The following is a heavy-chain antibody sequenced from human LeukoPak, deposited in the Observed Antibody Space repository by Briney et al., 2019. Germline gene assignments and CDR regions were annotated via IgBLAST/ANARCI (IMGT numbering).Heavy chain of an antibody. V-gene: IGHV4-61*02. CDR1: GGSISSGSYY. D-gene: IGHD3-9*01. Sequence: KPSQTLSLTCTVSGGSISSGSYYWSWIRQPAGKGLEWIGRIYTSGSTNYNPSLKSRVIISVDTSKNQFSLKLSSVTAADAAVYYCARDQTYYDILTGYYKAAFDIWGQGTMVTVSS. CDR3: ARDQTYYDILTGYYKAAFDI. J-gene: IGHJ3*02. CDR2: IYTSGST.